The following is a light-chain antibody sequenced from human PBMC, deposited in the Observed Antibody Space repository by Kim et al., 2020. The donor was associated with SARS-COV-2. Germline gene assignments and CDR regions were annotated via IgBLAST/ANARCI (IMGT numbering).Light chain of an antibody. Sequence: ASPGESATLSCRASQTVFDNLAWFQQKPGQAPRLLIYAASTRAPGMPARFSGSGSGTEFNLTISGLQSEDFAIYYCQHYNNWPETFGQGTRVEIK. CDR3: QHYNNWPET. J-gene: IGKJ1*01. V-gene: IGKV3-15*01. CDR1: QTVFDN. CDR2: AAS.